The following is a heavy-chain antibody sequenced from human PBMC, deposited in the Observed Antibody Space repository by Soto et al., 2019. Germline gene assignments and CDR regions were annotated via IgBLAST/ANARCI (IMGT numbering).Heavy chain of an antibody. D-gene: IGHD2-2*02. CDR3: SMWVVPAAISWFDP. V-gene: IGHV1-69*13. CDR2: IIPIFGTA. Sequence: SVKVSCKASGGTFSSYAISWVRQAPGQGLEWMGGIIPIFGTANYAQKFQGRVTITADESTSTAYMELSSLRSEDTAVYYCSMWVVPAAISWFDPWGQGILVTVSS. CDR1: GGTFSSYA. J-gene: IGHJ5*02.